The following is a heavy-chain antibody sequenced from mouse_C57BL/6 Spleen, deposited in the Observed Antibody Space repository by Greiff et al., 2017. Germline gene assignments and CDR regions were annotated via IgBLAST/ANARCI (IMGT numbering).Heavy chain of an antibody. CDR1: GYAFSSYW. Sequence: QVQLQQSGAELVKPGASVKISCKASGYAFSSYWMNWVKQRPGKGLEWIGQIYPGDGDTNYNGKFKGKATLTADKSSSTAYMQLSSLTSEDSAVYFGARSGGITTVVAPFDYWGQGTTLTVSS. D-gene: IGHD1-1*01. CDR3: ARSGGITTVVAPFDY. J-gene: IGHJ2*01. CDR2: IYPGDGDT. V-gene: IGHV1-80*01.